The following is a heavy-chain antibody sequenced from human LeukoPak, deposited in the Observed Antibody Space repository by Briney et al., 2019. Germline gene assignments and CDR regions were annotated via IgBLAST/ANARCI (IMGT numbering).Heavy chain of an antibody. J-gene: IGHJ3*02. V-gene: IGHV1-18*01. CDR2: ISAYNGNT. D-gene: IGHD1-26*01. CDR3: ARNSGSSPGGTFDI. CDR1: GYTFTSYG. Sequence: ASVKVXCKASGYTFTSYGISWXRQAPGQGLXXMGWISAYNGNTNYAQKLQGRVTMTTDTSTSTAYMELRSLRSDDTAVYYCARNSGSSPGGTFDIWGQGTMVTVSS.